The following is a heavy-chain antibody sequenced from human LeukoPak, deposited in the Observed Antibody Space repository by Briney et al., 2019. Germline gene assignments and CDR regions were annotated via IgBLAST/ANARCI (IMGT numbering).Heavy chain of an antibody. CDR3: ARGQKPHYGSGSYFGY. V-gene: IGHV4-34*01. CDR2: INHSGST. Sequence: PSETLSLTCAVYGGPFSGYYWSWIRQPPGKGLEWIGEINHSGSTNYNPSLKSRVTISVDTSKNQFSLKLSSVTAADTAVYYCARGQKPHYGSGSYFGYWGQGTLVTVSS. CDR1: GGPFSGYY. D-gene: IGHD3-10*01. J-gene: IGHJ4*02.